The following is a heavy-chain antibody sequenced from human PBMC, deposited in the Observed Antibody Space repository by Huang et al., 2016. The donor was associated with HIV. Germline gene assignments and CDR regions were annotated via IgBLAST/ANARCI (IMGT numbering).Heavy chain of an antibody. CDR3: AKGSMANAFDI. CDR2: IRYERSNK. V-gene: IGHV3-30*02. J-gene: IGHJ3*02. CDR1: GFPFSSYG. D-gene: IGHD3-10*01. Sequence: QVQLVESGGGVVQPGGSLRLSCAASGFPFSSYGMHWVRRAPGKGLEWVAFIRYERSNKYYADSVRGRFTISRDNSKNTLYLQMNSLRAEDTAVYYCAKGSMANAFDIWGQGTMVTVSS.